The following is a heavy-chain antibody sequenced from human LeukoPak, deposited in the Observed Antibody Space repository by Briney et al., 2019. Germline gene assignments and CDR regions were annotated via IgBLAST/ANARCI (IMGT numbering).Heavy chain of an antibody. Sequence: GGSLRLSCAASGFTFSSYAMSWVRQAPGKGLEWVSAISGSGGSTYYADSVKGRFTISRDNSKNTLYLQMNSLRAEDTAVYYCARGRMETYYYDSSGYSTADYWGQGTLVTVSS. CDR1: GFTFSSYA. CDR2: ISGSGGST. J-gene: IGHJ4*02. D-gene: IGHD3-22*01. V-gene: IGHV3-23*01. CDR3: ARGRMETYYYDSSGYSTADY.